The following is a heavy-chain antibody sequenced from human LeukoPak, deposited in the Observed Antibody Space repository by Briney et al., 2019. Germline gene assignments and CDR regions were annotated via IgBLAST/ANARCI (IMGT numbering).Heavy chain of an antibody. CDR1: GLTFSSSW. CDR2: INPDGNKK. V-gene: IGHV3-7*01. D-gene: IGHD1-14*01. CDR3: GRKKDMN. Sequence: GGSLRLSCAVSGLTFSSSWMDWVRQAPGKGLEWVASINPDGNKKYSADSVKGRFTISRDNAENSLYLQMNSLRAEDTAVYYCGRKKDMNRGQGTLVTVSS. J-gene: IGHJ4*02.